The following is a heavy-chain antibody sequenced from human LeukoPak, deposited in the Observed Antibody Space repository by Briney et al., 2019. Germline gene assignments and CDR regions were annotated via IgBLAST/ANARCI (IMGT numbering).Heavy chain of an antibody. V-gene: IGHV3-23*01. CDR3: AKRDGGYFDS. Sequence: GGSLRLSCAASGFIFATSGMHWVRQAPGKGLEWLGSSAQHADSVKRRFTISRDNSNNTLFLQMNSLRAEDTAVYFCAKRDGGYFDSWGQGTLVTVSS. CDR1: GFIFATSG. CDR2: SSA. J-gene: IGHJ4*02. D-gene: IGHD5-24*01.